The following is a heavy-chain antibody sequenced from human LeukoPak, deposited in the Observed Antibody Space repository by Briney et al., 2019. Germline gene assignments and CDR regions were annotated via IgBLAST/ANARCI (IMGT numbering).Heavy chain of an antibody. CDR2: IYTSGST. D-gene: IGHD4-17*01. CDR3: ARGPPLGGDGFDP. CDR1: GGSISSGSYY. J-gene: IGHJ5*02. Sequence: SQTLSLTCTVSGGSISSGSYYWSWIRQPAGKGLEWIGRIYTSGSTNYNPSLKSRVTISVDTSKNQFSLKLSSVTAADTAVYYCARGPPLGGDGFDPWGQGTLVTVSS. V-gene: IGHV4-61*02.